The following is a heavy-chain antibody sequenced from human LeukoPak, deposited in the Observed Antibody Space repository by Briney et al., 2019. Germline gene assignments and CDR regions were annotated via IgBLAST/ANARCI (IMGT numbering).Heavy chain of an antibody. CDR2: ISAYNGNT. D-gene: IGHD2-15*01. Sequence: GASVKVSCKASGYTFTSYGISWVRQAPGQGLEWMGWISAYNGNTNYAQKLQGRVTMTTDTSTSTAYMELRSLRSDDTAVYYCARGPPVYGSSCYGYWGQGTLVTVSS. CDR3: ARGPPVYGSSCYGY. CDR1: GYTFTSYG. J-gene: IGHJ4*02. V-gene: IGHV1-18*01.